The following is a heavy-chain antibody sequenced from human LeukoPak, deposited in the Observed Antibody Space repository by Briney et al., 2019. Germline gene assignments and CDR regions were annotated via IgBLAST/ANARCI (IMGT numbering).Heavy chain of an antibody. CDR1: GGSISSGGYY. Sequence: PSETLSLTCTVSGGSISSGGYYWSWIRQPPGKGLEWIGYIYYSGSTNYNPSLKSRVTISVDTSKNQFSLKLSSVTAADTAVYYCARENRSGQFDYWGQGTLVTVSS. CDR3: ARENRSGQFDY. CDR2: IYYSGST. V-gene: IGHV4-61*08. D-gene: IGHD3-3*01. J-gene: IGHJ4*02.